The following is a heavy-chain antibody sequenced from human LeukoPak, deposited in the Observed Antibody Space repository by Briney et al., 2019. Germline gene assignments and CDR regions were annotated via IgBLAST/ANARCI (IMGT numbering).Heavy chain of an antibody. V-gene: IGHV4-39*01. J-gene: IGHJ4*02. Sequence: PSETLSLTCTVSGGSISSSSYYWGWIRQPPGKGLEWIGSICYSGSTYYNPTLKSRVTISVDTSKNQVSLKLSSVNAADTAVYYRARRKLRAPRYFDYWGQGTLVTVSS. CDR1: GGSISSSSYY. D-gene: IGHD1-26*01. CDR3: ARRKLRAPRYFDY. CDR2: ICYSGST.